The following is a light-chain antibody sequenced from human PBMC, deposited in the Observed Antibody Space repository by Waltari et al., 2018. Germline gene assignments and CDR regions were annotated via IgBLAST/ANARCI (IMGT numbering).Light chain of an antibody. CDR1: ALPKQY. CDR3: QSTDSNGTYLYV. V-gene: IGLV3-25*03. CDR2: KDS. Sequence: SYELTQPPSVSVSPGQTARITCSGDALPKQYGYWYQKKAGQAPVLVIKKDSERSSGIPGRFSGSSSGSTVTLTITGVQAEDEADYYCQSTDSNGTYLYVFGSGTKVTVL. J-gene: IGLJ1*01.